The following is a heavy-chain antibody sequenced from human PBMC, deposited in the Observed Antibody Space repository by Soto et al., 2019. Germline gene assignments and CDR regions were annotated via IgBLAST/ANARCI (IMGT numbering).Heavy chain of an antibody. D-gene: IGHD6-6*01. Sequence: VKVSCKASXXXFTSYGNSGXRQAPGQGLEWMGWISAYNGNTNYAQKLQGRVTMTTDTSTSTAXXELRSLRSDDTAVYYCAREGQYSSSRSXXYYYGMDVWGQGXTVTVS. J-gene: IGHJ6*02. V-gene: IGHV1-18*01. CDR3: AREGQYSSSRSXXYYYGMDV. CDR1: XXXFTSYG. CDR2: ISAYNGNT.